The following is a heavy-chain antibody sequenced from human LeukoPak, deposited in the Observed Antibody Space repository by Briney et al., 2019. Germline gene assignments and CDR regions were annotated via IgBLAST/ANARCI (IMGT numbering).Heavy chain of an antibody. CDR3: ARRTYGSGSYYGVPWFDP. CDR2: ISSSGSTI. D-gene: IGHD3-10*01. J-gene: IGHJ5*02. Sequence: QPGGSLRLSCAASGFTFSSYEMNWVRQAPGKGLEWVSYISSSGSTIYYADSVKGRFTISRGNAKNSLYLQMNSLRAEDTAVYYCARRTYGSGSYYGVPWFDPWGQGTLVTVSS. CDR1: GFTFSSYE. V-gene: IGHV3-48*03.